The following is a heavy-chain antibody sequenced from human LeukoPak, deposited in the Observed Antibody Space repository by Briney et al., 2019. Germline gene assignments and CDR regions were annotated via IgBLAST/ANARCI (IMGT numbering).Heavy chain of an antibody. CDR3: ARVSGIAVAGTFNYYGMDV. CDR2: ISSSGSTI. D-gene: IGHD6-19*01. Sequence: GGSLRLSCAASGFTFSDYYMSWIRQAPGKGLEGVSYISSSGSTIYYADSVKGRFTISRDNAKNSLYLQMNSLRAEDTAVYYCARVSGIAVAGTFNYYGMDVWGQGTTVTVSS. V-gene: IGHV3-11*01. CDR1: GFTFSDYY. J-gene: IGHJ6*02.